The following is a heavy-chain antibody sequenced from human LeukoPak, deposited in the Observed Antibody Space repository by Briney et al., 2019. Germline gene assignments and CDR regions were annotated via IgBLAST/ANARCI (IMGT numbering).Heavy chain of an antibody. CDR2: IYHSGST. Sequence: SGTLSLTCAVSGGSISSSNWWSWVRQPPGKGLEWIREIYHSGSTNYNPSLKSRVTISVDKSKNQFSLKLSSVTAADTAVYYCARDVGYSSGWSDYWGQGTLVTVSS. D-gene: IGHD6-19*01. V-gene: IGHV4-4*02. J-gene: IGHJ4*02. CDR3: ARDVGYSSGWSDY. CDR1: GGSISSSNW.